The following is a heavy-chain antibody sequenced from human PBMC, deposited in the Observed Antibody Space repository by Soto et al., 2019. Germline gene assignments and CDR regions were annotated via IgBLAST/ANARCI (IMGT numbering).Heavy chain of an antibody. CDR3: ARDDSSSLYYFDY. CDR2: IYSGGST. J-gene: IGHJ4*02. V-gene: IGHV3-66*01. D-gene: IGHD6-13*01. Sequence: EVQLVESGGGLVQAGGSLRLSCAASGFTVSSNDMSWVRQAPGKGLEWVSVIYSGGSTYYADSVKGRFTISRDNSKNTLYLQMNSLRAEDTAVYYCARDDSSSLYYFDYWGQGTLVTVSS. CDR1: GFTVSSND.